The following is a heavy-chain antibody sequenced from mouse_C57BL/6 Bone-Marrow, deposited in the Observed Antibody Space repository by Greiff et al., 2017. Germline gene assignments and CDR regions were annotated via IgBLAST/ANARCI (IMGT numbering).Heavy chain of an antibody. J-gene: IGHJ4*01. Sequence: VQLQESGAELVRPGTSVKLSCKASGYTFPNYWIGWAKQRPGHGLAWIGDIYPGGGYTNYNEKFKGKATLTADKYSSTAYMQFSSLTSEDSAIYYCARIYYGKCYAMDYWGQGTSGTVSS. CDR2: IYPGGGYT. CDR1: GYTFPNYW. V-gene: IGHV1-63*01. CDR3: ARIYYGKCYAMDY. D-gene: IGHD2-1*01.